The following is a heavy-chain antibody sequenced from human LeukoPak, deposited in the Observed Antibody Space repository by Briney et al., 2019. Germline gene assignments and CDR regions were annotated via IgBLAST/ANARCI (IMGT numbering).Heavy chain of an antibody. Sequence: PGRSLRLSCAASGFTFSSYAMSWVRQAPGKGLEWVSAISGSGGSTYYADSVKGRFTISRDNSKNTLYLQMNSLRAEDTAVYYCAKDLYYYGSGSYYNFASLDYWGQGTLVTVSS. D-gene: IGHD3-10*01. CDR2: ISGSGGST. CDR3: AKDLYYYGSGSYYNFASLDY. J-gene: IGHJ4*02. CDR1: GFTFSSYA. V-gene: IGHV3-23*01.